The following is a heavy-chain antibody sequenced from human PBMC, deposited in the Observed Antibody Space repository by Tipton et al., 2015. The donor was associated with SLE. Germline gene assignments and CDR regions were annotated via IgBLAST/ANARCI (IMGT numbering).Heavy chain of an antibody. J-gene: IGHJ4*02. Sequence: SLRLSCAASGFTFSSYSMNWVRQAPGKGLEWVSSISSSSSYIYYADSVKGRFTISRDNAKNSLYLQMNSLRAEDTAVYYCARGDPQGLEPFDYWGQGTLVTVSS. V-gene: IGHV3-21*04. CDR1: GFTFSSYS. CDR2: ISSSSSYI. D-gene: IGHD1-1*01. CDR3: ARGDPQGLEPFDY.